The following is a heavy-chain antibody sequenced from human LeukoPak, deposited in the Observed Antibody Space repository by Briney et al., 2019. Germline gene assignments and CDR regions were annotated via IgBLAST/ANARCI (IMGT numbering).Heavy chain of an antibody. V-gene: IGHV3-30-3*01. D-gene: IGHD3-10*01. CDR1: VFIFSNFP. CDR2: MSSDGNTK. J-gene: IGHJ6*03. CDR3: ARPESLLDYYYMDV. Sequence: GGSLRLSCAASVFIFSNFPLHWVRQTPDKGLECVAIMSSDGNTKYYANSVRGRFTVSRDNAKNSLYLQMNSLRAEDTAVYYCARPESLLDYYYMDVWGKGTTVTVSS.